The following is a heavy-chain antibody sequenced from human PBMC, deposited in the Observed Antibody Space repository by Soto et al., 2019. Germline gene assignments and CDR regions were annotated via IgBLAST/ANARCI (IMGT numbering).Heavy chain of an antibody. D-gene: IGHD3-3*01. CDR2: IYYSGST. V-gene: IGHV4-30-4*02. CDR1: GCSISSSSYY. CDR3: ARDSIRKSEPFGVVNTPPDSYYCMDV. J-gene: IGHJ6*02. Sequence: SETLSLTCTVSGCSISSSSYYWSWIRQPPGKGLEWIGYIYYSGSTYYNPSLKSRVTISVDTSKNQFSLKLSSVTAADTAVYYCARDSIRKSEPFGVVNTPPDSYYCMDVWGHGTTVTVSS.